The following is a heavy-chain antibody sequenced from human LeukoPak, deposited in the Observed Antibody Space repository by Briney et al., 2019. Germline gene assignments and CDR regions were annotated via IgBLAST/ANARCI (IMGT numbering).Heavy chain of an antibody. V-gene: IGHV3-11*06. CDR3: AANYYGSGTILGGAFDI. J-gene: IGHJ3*02. Sequence: GGSLRLSCAASEFSFRDYYMSWIRQARGKGLEWISYIGSGSSYTNYADSVKGRFTISRDNANNSLYLQMNSLRAEDTAVYYCAANYYGSGTILGGAFDIWGQGTMVTVSS. CDR1: EFSFRDYY. CDR2: IGSGSSYT. D-gene: IGHD3-10*01.